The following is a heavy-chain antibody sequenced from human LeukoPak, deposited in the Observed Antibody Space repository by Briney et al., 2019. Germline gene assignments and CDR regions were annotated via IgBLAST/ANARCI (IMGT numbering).Heavy chain of an antibody. CDR2: INHSGST. CDR3: ARARTTGIYPNWGAWFDP. Sequence: PSETLSLTCAVYGGSFSGYYWSWIRQPPGKGLEWIGEINHSGSTNYNPSLKSRVTISVDTSKNQFSLKLSSVTAADTAVYYCARARTTGIYPNWGAWFDPWGQGTLVTVSS. J-gene: IGHJ5*02. CDR1: GGSFSGYY. V-gene: IGHV4-34*01. D-gene: IGHD7-27*01.